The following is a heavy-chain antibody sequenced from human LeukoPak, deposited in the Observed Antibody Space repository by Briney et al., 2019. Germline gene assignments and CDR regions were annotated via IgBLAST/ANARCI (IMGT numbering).Heavy chain of an antibody. Sequence: GASLRLSCAASGFTFNNYAMSWVRQAPGKGLEWVSAIIGSGRSAYYADSVKGRFTISRDNSKNSLFLQMNSLRVEDTALYYCSKWGDYDVLTGYYDSDFWGQGTLVTVSA. CDR2: IIGSGRSA. V-gene: IGHV3-23*01. J-gene: IGHJ4*02. CDR1: GFTFNNYA. D-gene: IGHD3-9*01. CDR3: SKWGDYDVLTGYYDSDF.